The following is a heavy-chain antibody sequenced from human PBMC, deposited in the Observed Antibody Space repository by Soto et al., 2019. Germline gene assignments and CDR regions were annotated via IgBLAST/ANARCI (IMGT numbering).Heavy chain of an antibody. Sequence: EVQLLESGGGLVQPGGSLRLSCAASGFTFTSYAMTWVRQAPGKGLEWVSGIRATADSPYYADSVQGRFTISKDNSNNILYLQMNNLRAEDTAVYYRAKNPHIGYDYSWFAHWGQGTLVTVSS. J-gene: IGHJ5*02. CDR3: AKNPHIGYDYSWFAH. CDR2: IRATADSP. D-gene: IGHD3-22*01. CDR1: GFTFTSYA. V-gene: IGHV3-23*01.